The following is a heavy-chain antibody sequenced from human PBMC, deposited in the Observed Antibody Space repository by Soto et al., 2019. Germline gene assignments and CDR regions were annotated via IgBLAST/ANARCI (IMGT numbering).Heavy chain of an antibody. CDR2: ISSNGGST. CDR1: GFTFSSYA. Sequence: GGSLRLSCSASGFTFSSYAMHWVRQAPGKGLEYVSAISSNGGSTYYADSVKGRFTISRDNSKNTLYLQMSSLRAEDTAVYYCVKDYYDSSGYYYGGGYRGFDYWGQGTLVTVSS. CDR3: VKDYYDSSGYYYGGGYRGFDY. J-gene: IGHJ4*02. D-gene: IGHD3-22*01. V-gene: IGHV3-64D*08.